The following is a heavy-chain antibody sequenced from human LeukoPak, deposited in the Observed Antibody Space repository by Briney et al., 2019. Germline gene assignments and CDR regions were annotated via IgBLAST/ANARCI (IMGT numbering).Heavy chain of an antibody. CDR1: GYTFTSYY. CDR2: INPLGGST. V-gene: IGHV1-46*01. D-gene: IGHD3-3*01. CDR3: ARAHDFWSGPFDY. J-gene: IGHJ4*02. Sequence: APVKVSCKASGYTFTSYYVHWVRQAPGQGLEWMGIINPLGGSTNYAQKFQGRVTMTRDTSTSTVYMELSSLRSEDTAVYYCARAHDFWSGPFDYWGQGTLVTVSS.